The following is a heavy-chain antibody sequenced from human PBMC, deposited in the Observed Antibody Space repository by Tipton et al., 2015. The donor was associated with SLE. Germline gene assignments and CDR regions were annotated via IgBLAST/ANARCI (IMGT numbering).Heavy chain of an antibody. CDR3: ARVGDCGGGCPFWYFDL. V-gene: IGHV4-39*07. Sequence: TLSLTCTVSGDSISSSTYYWGWIRQPPGKGLEWIGSIHYSGSIYYNPSLKSRVTMSVDTSKNQFSLKLSSVTAADTAVYYCARVGDCGGGCPFWYFDLWGRGTLVTVSS. CDR1: GDSISSSTYY. J-gene: IGHJ2*01. CDR2: IHYSGSI. D-gene: IGHD2-21*02.